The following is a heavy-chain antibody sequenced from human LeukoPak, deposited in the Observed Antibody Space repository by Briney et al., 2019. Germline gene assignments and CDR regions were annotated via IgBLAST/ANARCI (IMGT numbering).Heavy chain of an antibody. CDR3: ARAVSWTDYYYYMDV. J-gene: IGHJ6*03. CDR1: GGSISSYY. CDR2: IYYSGST. D-gene: IGHD6-13*01. V-gene: IGHV4-59*01. Sequence: PSETLSLTCTVSGGSISSYYWSWIRQPPGKGVEWIGYIYYSGSTNYDPSLKSRVTISVDTSKNQFSLKLSSVTAADTAVYYCARAVSWTDYYYYMDVWGKGTTVTVSS.